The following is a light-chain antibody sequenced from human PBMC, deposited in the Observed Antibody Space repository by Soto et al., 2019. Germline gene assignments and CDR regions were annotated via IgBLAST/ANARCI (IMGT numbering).Light chain of an antibody. J-gene: IGKJ1*01. CDR2: GAS. Sequence: EIVLTQSPGTLSLSPGERATLSCRASQSVSSSYLAWYQQKPGQAPRLLIYGASSRVTGIPDRFSGSGSRTDFTLTISRLEPEDFAVYYCQQYGSSPLFGQGTKVEIK. CDR1: QSVSSSY. V-gene: IGKV3-20*01. CDR3: QQYGSSPL.